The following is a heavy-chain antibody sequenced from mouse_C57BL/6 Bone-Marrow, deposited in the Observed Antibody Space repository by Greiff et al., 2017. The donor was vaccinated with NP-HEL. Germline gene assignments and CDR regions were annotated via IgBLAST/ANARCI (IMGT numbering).Heavy chain of an antibody. CDR3: ARFNADWFAY. CDR2: INPSSGYT. J-gene: IGHJ3*01. Sequence: VQLQQSGAELANPGASVKLSCKASGYTFTSYWMHWVKQRPGQGLEWIGYINPSSGYTKYNQKFKDKATLTADKSSSTAYMQMSSMTYEDSAGYYCARFNADWFAYWGQGTLVTVSA. CDR1: GYTFTSYW. V-gene: IGHV1-7*01.